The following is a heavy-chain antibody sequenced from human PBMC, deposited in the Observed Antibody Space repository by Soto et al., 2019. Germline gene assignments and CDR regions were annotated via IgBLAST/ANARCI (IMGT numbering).Heavy chain of an antibody. Sequence: QVQLQESGPGLVKPSQTLSLTCTVSGGSISSGDYYWSWIRQPPGKGLEWIGYIYYSGSTYYNPSLKRRVTISVDTSKNQFSLKLSSVTAADTAVYYCASRYCSSTSCYTGAGAYYYYGMDVWGQGTTVTVSS. CDR3: ASRYCSSTSCYTGAGAYYYYGMDV. V-gene: IGHV4-30-4*01. CDR1: GGSISSGDYY. D-gene: IGHD2-2*02. J-gene: IGHJ6*02. CDR2: IYYSGST.